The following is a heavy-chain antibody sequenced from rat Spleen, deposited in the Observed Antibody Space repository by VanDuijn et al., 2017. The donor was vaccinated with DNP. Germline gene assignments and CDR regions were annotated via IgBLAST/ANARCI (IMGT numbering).Heavy chain of an antibody. J-gene: IGHJ4*01. Sequence: EVQLQESGPGLVKPSQSLSLTCSVTGYSITTNYWGWIRKFPGNKMEWVGHISYSGSTSYNPSLKSRISITRDTSKNQFFLHLNSVTTEDTATYYCARWPGYNPPYAMDAWGQGTSVTVSS. V-gene: IGHV3-1*01. D-gene: IGHD1-4*01. CDR3: ARWPGYNPPYAMDA. CDR2: ISYSGST. CDR1: GYSITTNY.